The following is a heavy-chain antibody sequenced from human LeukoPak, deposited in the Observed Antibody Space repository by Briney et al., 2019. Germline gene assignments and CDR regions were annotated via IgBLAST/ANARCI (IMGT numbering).Heavy chain of an antibody. J-gene: IGHJ3*02. D-gene: IGHD2/OR15-2a*01. CDR1: GFTFSSYG. CDR2: IWYGGSNK. Sequence: GGSLRLSCAASGFTFSSYGMHWVRQAPGEGLEWVAVIWYGGSNKYYADSVKGRFTISRDNAKNSLYLQMNSLRAEDTAVYYCASTPHSMPSRAFDIWGQGTMVTVSS. V-gene: IGHV3-33*08. CDR3: ASTPHSMPSRAFDI.